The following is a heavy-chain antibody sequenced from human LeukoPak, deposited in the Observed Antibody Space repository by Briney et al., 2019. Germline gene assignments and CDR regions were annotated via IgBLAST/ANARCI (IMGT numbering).Heavy chain of an antibody. D-gene: IGHD6-19*01. Sequence: GGSLRLSCAASEFSVGSNYMTWVRQAPGKGLEWVSLIYSGGSTYYADSVKGRFTISRDNSKNTLYLQMNSLRAEDTAVYYCAKLVVDSSGWYAGDYWGQGTLVTVSS. V-gene: IGHV3-66*01. CDR2: IYSGGST. CDR1: EFSVGSNY. CDR3: AKLVVDSSGWYAGDY. J-gene: IGHJ4*02.